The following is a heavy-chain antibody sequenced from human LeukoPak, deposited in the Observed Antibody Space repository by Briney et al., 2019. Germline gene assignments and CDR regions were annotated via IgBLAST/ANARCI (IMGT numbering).Heavy chain of an antibody. CDR1: GYTFTSYG. CDR2: ISAYNGNT. D-gene: IGHD3-10*01. V-gene: IGHV1-18*01. Sequence: ASVKVSCKASGYTFTSYGISWVRQAPGQGLEWMGWISAYNGNTNYAQKLQGRVTMTTDTSTSTAYMELRSLRSDDTAVYYCARRPNYYGSYWFDPWGQGALVTVSS. J-gene: IGHJ5*02. CDR3: ARRPNYYGSYWFDP.